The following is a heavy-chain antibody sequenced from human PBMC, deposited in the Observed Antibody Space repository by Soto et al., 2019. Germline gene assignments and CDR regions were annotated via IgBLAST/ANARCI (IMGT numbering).Heavy chain of an antibody. CDR2: ISYDGSSK. V-gene: IGHV3-30*18. D-gene: IGHD3-10*01. Sequence: GGSLRLSYAVSGLTFRSYGMHWVRQAPVEGLEWVAVISYDGSSKYYGDSVKGRFTISRDDSQNTVYLQMNSLRAEDTAVYYCAKLGFTIDDMDVWGQGTTVTVSS. CDR3: AKLGFTIDDMDV. J-gene: IGHJ6*02. CDR1: GLTFRSYG.